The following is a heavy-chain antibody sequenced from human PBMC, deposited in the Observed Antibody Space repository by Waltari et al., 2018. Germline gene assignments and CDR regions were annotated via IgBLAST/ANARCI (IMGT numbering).Heavy chain of an antibody. CDR3: AELTELGDY. D-gene: IGHD2-21*02. CDR1: GFTFSSYW. J-gene: IGHJ4*02. Sequence: EVQLVESGGGLVQPGGSLRLSCAASGFTFSSYWMSWVRQAPGKGVEWVANIKQDGSEKYYVDAVKCRFTISRDNAKNSLYLQMNSLRAEDTAVYYWAELTELGDYWGQGTLVTVSS. V-gene: IGHV3-7*01. CDR2: IKQDGSEK.